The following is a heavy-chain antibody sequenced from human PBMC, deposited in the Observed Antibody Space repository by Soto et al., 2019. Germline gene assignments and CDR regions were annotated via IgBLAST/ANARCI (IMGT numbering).Heavy chain of an antibody. Sequence: QVQLVESGGGVVQPGRSLRLSCAASGFTFSSYAMHWVRQAPGKGLEWVAVISYDGSNKYYADSVKGRFTLSRDNSKNTLYLQMNSLRAEDTAVYYCARDLAMVGVGATLDYWGQGTLVTVSS. CDR3: ARDLAMVGVGATLDY. V-gene: IGHV3-30-3*01. CDR2: ISYDGSNK. D-gene: IGHD1-26*01. J-gene: IGHJ4*02. CDR1: GFTFSSYA.